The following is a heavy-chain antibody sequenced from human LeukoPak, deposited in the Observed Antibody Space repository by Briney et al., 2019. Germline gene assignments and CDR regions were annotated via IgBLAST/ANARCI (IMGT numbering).Heavy chain of an antibody. Sequence: GGSLRLSCAASGFTFGIHAIHWVRQAPGKGLEWVAVISSDGNTKDYADSLQGRFTIFRDNSKNTVFLQMNSLRPEDTAVYFCARDALGDTFGPDSIGYYMDVWGTGARVTVSS. CDR1: GFTFGIHA. CDR2: ISSDGNTK. CDR3: ARDALGDTFGPDSIGYYMDV. J-gene: IGHJ6*03. V-gene: IGHV3-30*04. D-gene: IGHD2-15*01.